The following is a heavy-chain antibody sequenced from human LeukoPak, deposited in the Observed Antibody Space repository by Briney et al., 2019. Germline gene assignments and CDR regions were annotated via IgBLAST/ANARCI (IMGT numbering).Heavy chain of an antibody. J-gene: IGHJ3*02. CDR2: IRYDGSNK. CDR1: GFTFSSYG. D-gene: IGHD3-22*01. CDR3: ARDLPLYYYDSRGAFDI. V-gene: IGHV3-30*02. Sequence: GGSLRLSCAASGFTFSSYGMHWVRQAPGKGLEWVAFIRYDGSNKYYADSVKGRFTISRDNAKNSLYLQMNSLRAEDTAVYYCARDLPLYYYDSRGAFDIWGQGTMVTVSS.